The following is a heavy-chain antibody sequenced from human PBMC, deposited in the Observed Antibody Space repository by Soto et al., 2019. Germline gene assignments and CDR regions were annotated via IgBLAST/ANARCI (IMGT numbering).Heavy chain of an antibody. V-gene: IGHV1-18*01. CDR2: ISAYNGNT. CDR1: GYTFTSYG. D-gene: IGHD3-3*01. Sequence: ASVKVSCKASGYTFTSYGISWVRQAPGQGLEWMGWISAYNGNTNYAQKLQGRVTMTTDTSTSTAYMELRSLRSDDTAVYYCARDRDYDFWSGYLESYYYCMDVWGKGNTVTFSS. J-gene: IGHJ6*03. CDR3: ARDRDYDFWSGYLESYYYCMDV.